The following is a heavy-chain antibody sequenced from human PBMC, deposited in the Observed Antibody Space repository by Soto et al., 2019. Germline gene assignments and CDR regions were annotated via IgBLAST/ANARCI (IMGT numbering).Heavy chain of an antibody. Sequence: SETLSLTCTVSGGSISSGGYYWSWIRQHPGKGLEWIGYIYYSGSTYYNPSLKSRVTISVDTSKNQFSLKLSSVAAADTAVYYCARDGRYCSSTSCYRYYYYYGMDVWGQGTTVTVSS. J-gene: IGHJ6*02. CDR1: GGSISSGGYY. V-gene: IGHV4-31*03. D-gene: IGHD2-2*01. CDR3: ARDGRYCSSTSCYRYYYYYGMDV. CDR2: IYYSGST.